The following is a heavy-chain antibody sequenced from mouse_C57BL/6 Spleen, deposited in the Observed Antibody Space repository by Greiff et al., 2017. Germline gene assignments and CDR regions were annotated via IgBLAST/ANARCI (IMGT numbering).Heavy chain of an antibody. CDR3: TPIYYDYGWFAY. Sequence: VQLQQSGAELVRPGASVTLSCKASGYTFTDYEMHWVKQTPVHGLEWIGAIDPETGGTAYNQKFKGKAILTADKSSSTAYMELRSLTSEDSAVYYCTPIYYDYGWFAYWGQGTLVTVSA. J-gene: IGHJ3*01. CDR1: GYTFTDYE. CDR2: IDPETGGT. V-gene: IGHV1-15*01. D-gene: IGHD2-4*01.